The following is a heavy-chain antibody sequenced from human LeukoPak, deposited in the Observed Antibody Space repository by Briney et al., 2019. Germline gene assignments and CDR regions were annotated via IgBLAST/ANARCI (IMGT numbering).Heavy chain of an antibody. CDR3: ARRVYSSSSYFDY. J-gene: IGHJ4*02. CDR2: ISSSSSTI. D-gene: IGHD6-6*01. CDR1: GFTFSSYS. Sequence: GGSLRLYCAASGFTFSSYSMNWVRQAPGKGLEWVSYISSSSSTIYYADSVKGRFTISRDNAKNSLYLQMNSLRADDTAVYYCARRVYSSSSYFDYWGQGTLVTVSS. V-gene: IGHV3-48*01.